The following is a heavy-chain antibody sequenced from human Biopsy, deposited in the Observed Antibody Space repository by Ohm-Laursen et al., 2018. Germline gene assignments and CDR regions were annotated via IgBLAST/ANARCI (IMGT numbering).Heavy chain of an antibody. D-gene: IGHD2-15*01. CDR1: YGSISGHF. V-gene: IGHV4-59*07. CDR2: VYYNGNT. Sequence: SDTLSLTCAVTYGSISGHFWSWIRQAPGKGLEWIGYVYYNGNTNYSPSLKSRVTMSVDTSKNQFSLRLSSVTAADTAVYYCASLGRYCSGENCYGIDYWSQGTLVTVSS. CDR3: ASLGRYCSGENCYGIDY. J-gene: IGHJ4*02.